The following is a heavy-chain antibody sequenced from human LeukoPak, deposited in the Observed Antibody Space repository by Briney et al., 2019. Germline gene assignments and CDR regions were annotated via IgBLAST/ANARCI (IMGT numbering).Heavy chain of an antibody. V-gene: IGHV3-23*01. CDR2: ISGSGGST. CDR3: AKEANYYDSSGSIPSYY. Sequence: PGGSLRLSCAASGFTFSSYAMSWVRQAPGKGLEWVSAISGSGGSTYYADSVKGRFTISRDNSKNTLYLQMNSLRAEDTAVYYCAKEANYYDSSGSIPSYYWGQGTLVTVSS. J-gene: IGHJ4*02. CDR1: GFTFSSYA. D-gene: IGHD3-22*01.